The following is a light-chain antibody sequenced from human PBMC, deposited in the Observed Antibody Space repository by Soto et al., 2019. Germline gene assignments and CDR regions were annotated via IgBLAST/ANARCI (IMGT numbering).Light chain of an antibody. CDR3: QQRSNWQPT. J-gene: IGKJ4*01. CDR2: DVS. Sequence: EIVLTQSPAILSLSPGERATLSCRASQSVSSFLAWYQQKPGQAPRLLIYDVSNRATGIPPRFSGSGSGTDFTLTISSLQPDDFAVYYCQQRSNWQPTFGGGTKVEIK. CDR1: QSVSSF. V-gene: IGKV3-11*01.